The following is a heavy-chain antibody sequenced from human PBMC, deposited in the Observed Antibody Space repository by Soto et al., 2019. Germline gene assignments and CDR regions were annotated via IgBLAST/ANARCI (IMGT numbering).Heavy chain of an antibody. Sequence: EVQLVESGGGLVQPGGSLRLSCAASGFTFSSYSMNWVRQAPGKGLEWVSYISSSSSTIYYADSVKGRFTISRDNAKNSLYLQMNSLSDEDTAVYYCARPGGYRTYYLDYWGQGTLVTVSS. CDR3: ARPGGYRTYYLDY. V-gene: IGHV3-48*02. D-gene: IGHD3-10*01. J-gene: IGHJ4*02. CDR1: GFTFSSYS. CDR2: ISSSSSTI.